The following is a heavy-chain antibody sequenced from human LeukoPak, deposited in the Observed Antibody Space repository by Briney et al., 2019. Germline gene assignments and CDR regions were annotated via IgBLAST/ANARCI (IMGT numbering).Heavy chain of an antibody. J-gene: IGHJ4*02. CDR1: GYTFTSYY. V-gene: IGHV1-46*01. CDR3: ATEVPGSYHFDY. CDR2: INPSGGST. D-gene: IGHD1-14*01. Sequence: ASVKVSCKASGYTFTSYYMHWVRQAPGQGLEWMGIINPSGGSTSYAQKFQGRVTMTRDTSTTTVYLDLSSLTSEDTAVYYCATEVPGSYHFDYWGQGTLVTVSS.